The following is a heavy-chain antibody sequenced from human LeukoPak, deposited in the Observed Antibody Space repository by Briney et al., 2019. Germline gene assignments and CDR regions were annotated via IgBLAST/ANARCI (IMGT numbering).Heavy chain of an antibody. CDR1: GFTFSSYG. V-gene: IGHV3-23*01. J-gene: IGHJ4*02. CDR2: VTGSGGST. D-gene: IGHD6-19*01. Sequence: QLGGSLRLSCAASGFTFSSYGMSWVRQAPGKGLEWVSSVTGSGGSTYYADSVKGRFTISRDNSKNTLYLQMNSLRAEDTALYYCAKTGLYTSGWQDYWGQGTLVTVSS. CDR3: AKTGLYTSGWQDY.